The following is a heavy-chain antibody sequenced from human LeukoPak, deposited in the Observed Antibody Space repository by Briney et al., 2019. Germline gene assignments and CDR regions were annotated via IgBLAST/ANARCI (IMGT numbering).Heavy chain of an antibody. CDR1: GFTFSNYG. Sequence: GGSLILSCAASGFTFSNYGMHWVRQAPGKGLEWVAVIWYDGSNKYYADSVKGRFTISRDNSNNTLYLQMNSLRAEDTAVYYCAGNYGPYYFDYWGQGTLGPVSS. D-gene: IGHD3-10*01. J-gene: IGHJ4*02. CDR3: AGNYGPYYFDY. V-gene: IGHV3-33*01. CDR2: IWYDGSNK.